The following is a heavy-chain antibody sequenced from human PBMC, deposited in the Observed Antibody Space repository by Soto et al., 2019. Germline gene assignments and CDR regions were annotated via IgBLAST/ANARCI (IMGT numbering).Heavy chain of an antibody. CDR1: GGSISSNNW. Sequence: VQLQESGPGLVNPSGTLSLTCAVSGGSISSNNWWSWVRQPPGKGLEWIGEIFHDGSVNYNPSLXGXAXIXXAKSNNQVSLNLNSVTAADTAIYYCAIVMDGPTYLPSGLDYWGQGTLVTVSS. J-gene: IGHJ4*02. V-gene: IGHV4-4*02. CDR2: IFHDGSV. CDR3: AIVMDGPTYLPSGLDY. D-gene: IGHD2-8*01.